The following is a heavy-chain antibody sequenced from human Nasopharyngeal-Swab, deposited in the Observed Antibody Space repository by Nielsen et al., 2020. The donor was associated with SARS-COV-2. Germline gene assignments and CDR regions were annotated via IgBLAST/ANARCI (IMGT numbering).Heavy chain of an antibody. CDR2: INHSGST. V-gene: IGHV4-34*01. D-gene: IGHD1-7*01. CDR3: ARVGVNRYNWNYKGWFDP. Sequence: RQAPGKGLEWIGEINHSGSTNYNPSLKSRVTISVDTSKSQFSLKLSSVTAADTTVYYCARVGVNRYNWNYKGWFDPWGQGTLVTVSS. J-gene: IGHJ5*02.